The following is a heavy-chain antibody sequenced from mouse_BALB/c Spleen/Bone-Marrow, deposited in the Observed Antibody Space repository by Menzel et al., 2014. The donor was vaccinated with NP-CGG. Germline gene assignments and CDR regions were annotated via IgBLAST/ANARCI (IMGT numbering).Heavy chain of an antibody. CDR3: ARWDGNYYAMDY. V-gene: IGHV1-18*01. D-gene: IGHD2-1*01. J-gene: IGHJ4*01. CDR2: TNPNNGGT. Sequence: VQLKQSGPELVKPGASVKIPCKASGYTFTDYNMDWVKQSHGKSLEWIGDTNPNNGGTIYNQKFKGKATLTVDKSSSTAYMELRSLTSEDTAVYYCARWDGNYYAMDYWGQGTSVTVSS. CDR1: GYTFTDYN.